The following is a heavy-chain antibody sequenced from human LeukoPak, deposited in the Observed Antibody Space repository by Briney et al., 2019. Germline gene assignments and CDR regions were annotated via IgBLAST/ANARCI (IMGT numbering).Heavy chain of an antibody. CDR1: GFTFRSDW. CDR2: IEQDGSEK. Sequence: GGSLRLSCAASGFTFRSDWMSWVRQAPGKGLEGVANIEQDGSEKYYVDSVNGRFTISRDNPKNSLYLQMSSLRAEDTAVYYCAKDRPPFPKNWFDPWGQGTLVTVSS. CDR3: AKDRPPFPKNWFDP. D-gene: IGHD3-3*02. V-gene: IGHV3-7*03. J-gene: IGHJ5*02.